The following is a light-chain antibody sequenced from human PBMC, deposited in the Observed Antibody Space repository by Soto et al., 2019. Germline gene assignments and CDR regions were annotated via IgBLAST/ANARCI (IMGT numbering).Light chain of an antibody. CDR2: WAS. V-gene: IGKV4-1*01. J-gene: IGKJ2*01. Sequence: DIVMTQSPDSLAVSLGERATINCKSSQSILYRLNNKNFLAWYQQKPGQPPKLLIYWASTRESGVPDRFSGSDSGTDFTLTISSLHAEDVAVYYCHQYYRAPYTFGQGTKLEIK. CDR3: HQYYRAPYT. CDR1: QSILYRLNNKNF.